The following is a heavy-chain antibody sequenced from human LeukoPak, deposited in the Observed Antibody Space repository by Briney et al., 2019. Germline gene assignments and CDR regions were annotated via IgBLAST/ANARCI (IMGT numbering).Heavy chain of an antibody. V-gene: IGHV1-8*01. CDR2: TNPNSGNR. CDR3: ARANGDYDY. Sequence: ASVNVSCKASGYTFTRYDINWVRQATGQGLEWMGWTNPNSGNRGYAQNFQGRVTMTTNPSISTAYMELSSLRSEDTAVYYCARANGDYDYWGQGTLVTVSS. J-gene: IGHJ4*02. CDR1: GYTFTRYD. D-gene: IGHD4-17*01.